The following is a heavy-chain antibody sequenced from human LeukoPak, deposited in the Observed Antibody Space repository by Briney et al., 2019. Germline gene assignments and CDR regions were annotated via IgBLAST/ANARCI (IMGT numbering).Heavy chain of an antibody. CDR3: TVVVMGYYYYYMDV. D-gene: IGHD3-22*01. V-gene: IGHV4-39*07. CDR2: IYYSGSS. Sequence: PSGTLSFTCTGSGGSISSSSYYWGWIRPHPGKGLEWIGSIYYSGSSYYNPSIKSRVTISVDTSKNQFSLKLSSVTAADTAVYYCTVVVMGYYYYYMDVWGKGTTVTVSS. J-gene: IGHJ6*03. CDR1: GGSISSSSYY.